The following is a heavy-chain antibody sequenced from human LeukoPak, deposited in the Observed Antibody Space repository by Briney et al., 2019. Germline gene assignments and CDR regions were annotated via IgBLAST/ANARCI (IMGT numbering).Heavy chain of an antibody. V-gene: IGHV3-33*01. CDR2: IWYDGSKQ. Sequence: PGTSLRLSCTASGFTFSSYGMHWVRQAPGKGLEWVAIIWYDGSKQEYGESVKGQFIISRDDPKNTVYLQMNTLRAEDTAVYYCAREASGHYCDLWGQGTLVTVSS. D-gene: IGHD3-3*01. CDR3: AREASGHYCDL. J-gene: IGHJ5*02. CDR1: GFTFSSYG.